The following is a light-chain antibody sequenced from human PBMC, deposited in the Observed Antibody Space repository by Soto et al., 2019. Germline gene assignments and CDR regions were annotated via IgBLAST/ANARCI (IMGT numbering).Light chain of an antibody. CDR3: QQSYVTPWT. Sequence: DFRMTQSPSTLSASVGDRVTISCRASQDISSSLNWYQHKSGKAPKLLIYAASGLHSGVPSRFSGSGSGTDFTLTISSLQPEDFATYYCQQSYVTPWTFGQGTKVDIK. V-gene: IGKV1-39*01. CDR2: AAS. J-gene: IGKJ1*01. CDR1: QDISSS.